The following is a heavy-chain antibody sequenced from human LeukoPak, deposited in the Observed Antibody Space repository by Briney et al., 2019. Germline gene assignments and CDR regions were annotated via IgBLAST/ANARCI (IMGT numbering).Heavy chain of an antibody. D-gene: IGHD6-13*01. CDR1: GNTLIELS. V-gene: IGHV1-24*01. CDR2: LDPEDSDP. Sequence: ASVKVSCKVSGNTLIELSIHWVRQAPGKGLEWMGGLDPEDSDPIYAQKFQGRVTMTEDTSTGTAYMELSSLTSEDTAVYYCARRSNEYSSSWYVWYFDYWGQGTLVTVSS. CDR3: ARRSNEYSSSWYVWYFDY. J-gene: IGHJ4*02.